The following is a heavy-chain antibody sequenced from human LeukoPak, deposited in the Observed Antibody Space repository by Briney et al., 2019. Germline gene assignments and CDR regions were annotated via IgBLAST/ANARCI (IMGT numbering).Heavy chain of an antibody. D-gene: IGHD2-2*01. V-gene: IGHV3-69-1*01. J-gene: IGHJ3*02. Sequence: EGALRLSCAASGFTFSNLAMTWVRQAPGEGLEWVSSVVGSSSTYYADSLRGRFTISRDNAKNTLYLQMNSLRAEDTAVYSCARVGVPQYAFDIWGQGTWVTVSS. CDR3: ARVGVPQYAFDI. CDR2: VVGSSST. CDR1: GFTFSNLA.